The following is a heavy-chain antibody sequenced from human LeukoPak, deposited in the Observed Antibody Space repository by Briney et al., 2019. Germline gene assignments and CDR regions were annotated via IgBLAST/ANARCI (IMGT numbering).Heavy chain of an antibody. V-gene: IGHV4-59*06. J-gene: IGHJ3*02. D-gene: IGHD3-22*01. CDR2: IYYSGST. CDR3: ARARYYDSSGGAFDI. CDR1: GGSMRSYY. Sequence: PSETLSLTCTVSGGSMRSYYWVWIRQPPGKGLEWIGYIYYSGSTYYNPSLKSRVTISVDTSKNQFSLKLSSVTAADTAVYYCARARYYDSSGGAFDIWGQGTMVTVSS.